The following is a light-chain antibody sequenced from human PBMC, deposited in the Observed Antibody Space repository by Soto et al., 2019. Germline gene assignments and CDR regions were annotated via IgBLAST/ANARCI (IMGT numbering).Light chain of an antibody. CDR1: QPIYNY. CDR3: QMYNHAPFT. Sequence: DSPMTQSPSSLSASVGARVTITCRTSQPIYNYLAWYQQKPGQVPKLLISAASTLQAGVPSRFSGSGSGTDFTLTITSLQPEDVATYYCQMYNHAPFTFGPGTKVDI. CDR2: AAS. J-gene: IGKJ3*01. V-gene: IGKV1-27*01.